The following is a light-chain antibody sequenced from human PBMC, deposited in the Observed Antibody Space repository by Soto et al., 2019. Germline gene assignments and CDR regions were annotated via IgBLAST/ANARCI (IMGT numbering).Light chain of an antibody. CDR3: QQRNIWPPVT. V-gene: IGKV3-11*01. CDR2: GAS. J-gene: IGKJ5*01. CDR1: QTVGSSF. Sequence: EIVLTQSPGTLSLSPGDGATLSCRASQTVGSSFLGWYQQKPGQAPRLIMYGASNRATGIPDRFTGRGSGTDFTLTISSLEPEDSAIYYCQQRNIWPPVTFGQGTRLEIK.